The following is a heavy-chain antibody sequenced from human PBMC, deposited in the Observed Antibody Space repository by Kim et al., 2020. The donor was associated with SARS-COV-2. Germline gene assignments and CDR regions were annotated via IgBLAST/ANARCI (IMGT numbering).Heavy chain of an antibody. CDR2: IYSGGSST. CDR3: AKATYRPMVRGVVIDY. J-gene: IGHJ4*01. CDR1: GFTFSSYA. Sequence: GGSLRLSCAASGFTFSSYAMSWVRQAAGKGLEWVSVIYSGGSSTYYADSAKGRFTISRDNSYNTLYLQMNSLRAADTAVYYCAKATYRPMVRGVVIDYWG. V-gene: IGHV3-23*03. D-gene: IGHD3-10*01.